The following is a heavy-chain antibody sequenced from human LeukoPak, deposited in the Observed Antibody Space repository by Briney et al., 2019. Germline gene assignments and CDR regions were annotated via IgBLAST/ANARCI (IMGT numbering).Heavy chain of an antibody. D-gene: IGHD3-22*01. V-gene: IGHV1-46*01. CDR2: INPSGGST. CDR3: ARQGVVGSGYYRDFDY. Sequence: ASVKVSCKASGYTFTSYYMHWVRQAPGQGLEWMGIINPSGGSTSYAQKFQGRVTMTRDTSTSAVYMELKSLTSDDTAVYYCARQGVVGSGYYRDFDYWGQGTLVTVSS. J-gene: IGHJ4*02. CDR1: GYTFTSYY.